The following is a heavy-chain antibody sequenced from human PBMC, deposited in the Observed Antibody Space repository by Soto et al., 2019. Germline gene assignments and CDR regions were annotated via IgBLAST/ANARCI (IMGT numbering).Heavy chain of an antibody. D-gene: IGHD3-10*01. V-gene: IGHV3-23*01. Sequence: LRLSCAASGFSFSSYAMSWVRQAPGKGLEWVSCMSAGGGSTFHADSVKGRFTISRDNSKNTLYLQMNSLRAEDTAVYYCAKGSYGSGTDYFYGMDVRGQGTTVTVSS. CDR3: AKGSYGSGTDYFYGMDV. CDR2: MSAGGGST. J-gene: IGHJ6*02. CDR1: GFSFSSYA.